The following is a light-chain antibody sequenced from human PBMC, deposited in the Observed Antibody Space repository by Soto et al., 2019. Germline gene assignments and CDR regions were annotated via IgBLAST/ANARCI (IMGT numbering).Light chain of an antibody. J-gene: IGKJ4*01. CDR2: TTF. Sequence: EIVLTQSPGTLSLSPGERATLSCRASQSLDNGHLAWYQQKPGQTPRLLIYTTFNRATGIPDRFSGSGSGTDFTLSISRLEPEDFALYYCHQYEGSPFTFGGGTRVEIE. CDR1: QSLDNGH. V-gene: IGKV3-20*01. CDR3: HQYEGSPFT.